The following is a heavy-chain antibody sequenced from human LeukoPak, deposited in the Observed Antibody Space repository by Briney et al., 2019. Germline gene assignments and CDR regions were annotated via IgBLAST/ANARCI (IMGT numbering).Heavy chain of an antibody. CDR3: ARAPQPTSYGDYGKRYFDL. V-gene: IGHV4-30-4*01. CDR2: IYYSGST. Sequence: SETLSLTCTVSGGSISSGDYYWSWIRQPPGKGLEWIGYIYYSGSTYYNPSLKSRVTISVDTSKNQFSLKLSSVTAADTAVYYCARAPQPTSYGDYGKRYFDLWGRGTLVTVSS. D-gene: IGHD4-17*01. J-gene: IGHJ2*01. CDR1: GGSISSGDYY.